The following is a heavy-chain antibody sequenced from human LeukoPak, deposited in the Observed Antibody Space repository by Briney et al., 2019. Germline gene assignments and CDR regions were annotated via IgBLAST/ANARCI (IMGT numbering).Heavy chain of an antibody. Sequence: SETLSLTCTVSGGSISSYYWSWIRQPAGKGLEWIGRIYTSGSTNYNPSLKSRVTMSVDTSKNQFSLKLSSVTAADTAVYYCARDLGRYCSGGSCEVTAFDIWGQGTMVTVSS. J-gene: IGHJ3*02. CDR3: ARDLGRYCSGGSCEVTAFDI. CDR2: IYTSGST. V-gene: IGHV4-4*07. D-gene: IGHD2-15*01. CDR1: GGSISSYY.